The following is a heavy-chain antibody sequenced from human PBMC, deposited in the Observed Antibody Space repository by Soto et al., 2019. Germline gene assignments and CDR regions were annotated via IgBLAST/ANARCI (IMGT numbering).Heavy chain of an antibody. J-gene: IGHJ4*02. CDR2: INHSGST. CDR1: GGSFSGYY. D-gene: IGHD5-18*01. Sequence: QVQLQQWGAGLLKPSETLSLTCAVYGGSFSGYYWSWIRQPPGKGLEWIGEINHSGSTNYHPSLKVRGTISVDTSKNEFSPKLSAVTAADTAVYDCARGLGYSYTNFEYGGKGTVVAVSS. V-gene: IGHV4-34*01. CDR3: ARGLGYSYTNFEY.